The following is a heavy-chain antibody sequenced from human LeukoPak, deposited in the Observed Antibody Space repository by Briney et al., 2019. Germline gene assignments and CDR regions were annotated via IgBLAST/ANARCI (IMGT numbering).Heavy chain of an antibody. Sequence: HPGGSLRLSCSASGFTFSSYAMNWVRQAPGKGLEWVSTISGSGGSTYYTDSVKGRFTISRDNSKNTLYLQMSSLRAEDTAVYYCAKDRGDYGPADDAFDIWGQGTMVTVSS. D-gene: IGHD4-17*01. CDR2: ISGSGGST. V-gene: IGHV3-23*01. J-gene: IGHJ3*02. CDR1: GFTFSSYA. CDR3: AKDRGDYGPADDAFDI.